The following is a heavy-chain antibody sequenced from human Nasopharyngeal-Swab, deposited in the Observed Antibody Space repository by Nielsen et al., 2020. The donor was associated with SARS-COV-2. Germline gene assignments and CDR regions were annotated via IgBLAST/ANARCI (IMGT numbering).Heavy chain of an antibody. D-gene: IGHD3-3*01. V-gene: IGHV3-30*18. CDR2: ISYDGSNK. J-gene: IGHJ4*02. CDR1: GFPFSTFG. Sequence: GESLKISCAVSGFPFSTFGIHWVRQAPGKGPEWVAFISYDGSNKYYIDSVRGRFTLSRDNSRDTLYLQMNSLRPEDTAVYYCAKDDDFWSNHLPFHFLDYRGQGTLVTVSS. CDR3: AKDDDFWSNHLPFHFLDY.